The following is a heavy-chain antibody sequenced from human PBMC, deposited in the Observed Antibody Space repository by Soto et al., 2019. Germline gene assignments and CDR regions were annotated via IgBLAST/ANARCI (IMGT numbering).Heavy chain of an antibody. J-gene: IGHJ4*02. CDR1: GGSFSGYY. CDR2: INHSGST. V-gene: IGHV4-34*01. Sequence: SETLSLTCDVYGGSFSGYYLSWIRQPPGKGLEWIGEINHSGSTNYNPSLKSRVTISVDTSKNQFSLKLNSVTGADTAVYYCASVGDYFGPRTFRTPDFWGQGTLVTVSS. D-gene: IGHD3-10*01. CDR3: ASVGDYFGPRTFRTPDF.